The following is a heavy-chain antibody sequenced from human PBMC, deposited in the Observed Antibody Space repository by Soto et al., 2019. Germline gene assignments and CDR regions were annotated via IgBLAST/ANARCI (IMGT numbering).Heavy chain of an antibody. J-gene: IGHJ4*02. Sequence: EVQLVESGGGLVQLGGSLRLSCAASGFTFSNYGMNWARQAPGRGLEWVTHINAPGETKSYSDSVKGRFTISRDDAKNSLYLQMNSLTTDDTAVYYCARDPEGINDFDYWGQGTLVTVSS. V-gene: IGHV3-48*04. D-gene: IGHD2-21*01. CDR3: ARDPEGINDFDY. CDR2: INAPGETK. CDR1: GFTFSNYG.